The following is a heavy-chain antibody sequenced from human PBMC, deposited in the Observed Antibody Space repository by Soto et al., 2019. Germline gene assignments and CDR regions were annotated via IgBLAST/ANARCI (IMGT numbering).Heavy chain of an antibody. V-gene: IGHV3-74*01. D-gene: IGHD6-19*01. Sequence: EVQLVESGGGLVQPGGSLRLSCAASGFTFTTYWMHWIRQAPGKGLMWVSRIKNDGSSISYADSVKGRFTISRDNAKNTPYLQMTSLRADDTAMYYCASEKAVAGISFHVWGQGTPVTVSS. CDR1: GFTFTTYW. CDR2: IKNDGSSI. J-gene: IGHJ4*02. CDR3: ASEKAVAGISFHV.